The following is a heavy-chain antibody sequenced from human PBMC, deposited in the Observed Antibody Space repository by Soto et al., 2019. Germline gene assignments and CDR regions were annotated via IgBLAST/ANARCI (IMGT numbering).Heavy chain of an antibody. D-gene: IGHD2-15*01. Sequence: QVQLQESGPGLVKPAETLSLTCTVSGGSINNYYWTWMRQPPGKGLEWLGYIYYSGSASYNPSLNSRVTISVDTSKKQFSLRLSSVTAADTAVYYCATENMYYAVGGGYPGFDNWGQGTLVTVSS. CDR1: GGSINNYY. CDR3: ATENMYYAVGGGYPGFDN. J-gene: IGHJ4*02. V-gene: IGHV4-59*01. CDR2: IYYSGSA.